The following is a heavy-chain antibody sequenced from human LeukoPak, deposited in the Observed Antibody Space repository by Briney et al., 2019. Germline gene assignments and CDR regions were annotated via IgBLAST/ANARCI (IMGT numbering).Heavy chain of an antibody. Sequence: PGGSLRLSCAASGLTFRNYWMHWVRQAPGKGLVWVSRINSYGSSTTYADSVKGRFTMSRDNAKNTLYLQMNSLRAEDTAVYYCARGGFGIVVVSAIDYWGQGTLVTVSS. J-gene: IGHJ4*02. D-gene: IGHD2-21*01. CDR1: GLTFRNYW. V-gene: IGHV3-74*01. CDR3: ARGGFGIVVVSAIDY. CDR2: INSYGSST.